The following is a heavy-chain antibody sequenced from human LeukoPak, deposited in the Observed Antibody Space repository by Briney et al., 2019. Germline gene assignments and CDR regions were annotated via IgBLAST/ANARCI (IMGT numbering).Heavy chain of an antibody. J-gene: IGHJ4*02. V-gene: IGHV3-21*01. CDR3: ARASGSYSPRTDY. Sequence: GGSLRLSCAASGFTFSSYWMSWVRQAPGKGLEWVSSISSSSSYIYYADSVKGRFTISRDNAKNSLYLQMNSLRAEDTAVYYCARASGSYSPRTDYWGQGTLVTVSS. CDR1: GFTFSSYW. D-gene: IGHD1-26*01. CDR2: ISSSSSYI.